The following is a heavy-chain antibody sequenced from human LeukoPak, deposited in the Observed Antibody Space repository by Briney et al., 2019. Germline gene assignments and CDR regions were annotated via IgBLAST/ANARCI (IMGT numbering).Heavy chain of an antibody. CDR3: ARHLNYYLDY. CDR2: ISSDGSIT. V-gene: IGHV3-74*01. J-gene: IGHJ4*02. D-gene: IGHD3-10*01. CDR1: GFTFSTYW. Sequence: PGGSLRLSCAASGFTFSTYWMHRVRQAPGKGLVWVSRISSDGSITSYADSVKGRFTISRDNAKNTLYLQMNSLRAEDTAVYYCARHLNYYLDYWGQGTLVTVSS.